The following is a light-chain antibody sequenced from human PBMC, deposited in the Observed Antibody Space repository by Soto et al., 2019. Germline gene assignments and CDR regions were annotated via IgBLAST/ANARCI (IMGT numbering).Light chain of an antibody. CDR1: SSNIGAGYD. J-gene: IGLJ1*01. CDR3: QSYDSSLSGYV. CDR2: GNS. V-gene: IGLV1-40*01. Sequence: FVLKQPPSVSGAPGQRVNISCTGSSSNIGAGYDVHWYQQLPGTAPKLLIYGNSNRPSGVPDRFSGSKSGNSASLAITWLQAEEEADYYCQSYDSSLSGYVFGTGTKSPS.